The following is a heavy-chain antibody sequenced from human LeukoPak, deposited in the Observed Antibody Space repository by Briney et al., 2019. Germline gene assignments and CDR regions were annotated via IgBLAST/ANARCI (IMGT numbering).Heavy chain of an antibody. J-gene: IGHJ4*02. CDR1: GGSFSGYC. V-gene: IGHV4-34*01. CDR2: INHSGST. CDR3: ARTTTTYYDFWSGYPPWDYFDY. D-gene: IGHD3-3*01. Sequence: NPSETLSLTCAVYGGSFSGYCWSWIRQPPGKGLEWIGEINHSGSTNYNPSLKSRVTISVDTSKNQFSLKLSSVTAADTAVYYCARTTTTYYDFWSGYPPWDYFDYWGQGTLVTVSS.